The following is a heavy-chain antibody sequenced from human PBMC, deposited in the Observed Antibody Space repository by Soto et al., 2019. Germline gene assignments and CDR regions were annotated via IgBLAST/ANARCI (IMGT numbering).Heavy chain of an antibody. CDR1: GFTFSNAW. CDR2: IKSKTDGGTT. CDR3: TTYGGVVLYYYGMDV. Sequence: EVQLVESGGGLVKPGGSLRLSCAASGFTFSNAWMNWVRQAPGKGLEWVGRIKSKTDGGTTDYAAPVKGRFTISRDDSKNTLSQQMNSLKTEDTAVYYCTTYGGVVLYYYGMDVWGQGTTVTVSS. V-gene: IGHV3-15*07. D-gene: IGHD3-3*01. J-gene: IGHJ6*02.